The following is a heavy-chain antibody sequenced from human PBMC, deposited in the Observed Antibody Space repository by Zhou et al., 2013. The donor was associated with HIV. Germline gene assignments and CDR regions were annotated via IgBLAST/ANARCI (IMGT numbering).Heavy chain of an antibody. J-gene: IGHJ3*02. V-gene: IGHV1-8*03. CDR2: SNNNGNT. CDR3: ARHRRYGDNSYAFDI. Sequence: QGHLVQSGAEVKKPGASVKVSCKASGYTFNNYGISWVRQAPGRGLEWMGWSNNNGNTGYAQKFQGRVTITRNTSINTAYMELSSLRSEDTGVYYCARHRRYGDNSYAFDIWGQGTMVTVSS. D-gene: IGHD2-21*01. CDR1: GYTFNNYG.